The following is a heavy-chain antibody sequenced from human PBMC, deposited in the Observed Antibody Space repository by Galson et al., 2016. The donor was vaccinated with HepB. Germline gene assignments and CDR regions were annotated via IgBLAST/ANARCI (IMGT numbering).Heavy chain of an antibody. Sequence: SVKVSCKAPGGTFSNYSFSWVRQAPGQGLEWMGGIIPDFGSANYADKFKGRATITADKISNTVYMDLRSLRSDDTAVYFCARGGTIYQLHQPPNDYWGQGTLVTVSA. CDR3: ARGGTIYQLHQPPNDY. J-gene: IGHJ4*02. D-gene: IGHD6-6*01. CDR1: GGTFSNYS. V-gene: IGHV1-69*06. CDR2: IIPDFGSA.